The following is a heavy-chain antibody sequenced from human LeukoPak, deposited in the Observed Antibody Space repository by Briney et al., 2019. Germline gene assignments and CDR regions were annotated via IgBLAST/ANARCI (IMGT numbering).Heavy chain of an antibody. CDR2: IYYSGNT. CDR1: GVSISSSNSY. V-gene: IGHV4-39*01. J-gene: IGHJ6*03. Sequence: SETLSLTCTVSGVSISSSNSYWGWIRQPPGKGLEWIGSIYYSGNTYYNASLKSQVSISIDTSKNRFSLKLTSVTAADTAVYYCARVFDSGSQAYFYYMDVWGKGTTVTISS. D-gene: IGHD3-10*01. CDR3: ARVFDSGSQAYFYYMDV.